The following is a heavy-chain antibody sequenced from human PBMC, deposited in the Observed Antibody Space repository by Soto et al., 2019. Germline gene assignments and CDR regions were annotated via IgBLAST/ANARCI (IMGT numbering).Heavy chain of an antibody. J-gene: IGHJ3*02. CDR2: ISYDGSNK. Sequence: QVQLVESGGGVVQPGRSLRLSCAASGFTFSSYAMHWVRQAPGKGLEWVAVISYDGSNKYYADSVKGRFTISRDNSKNTLYLQMNSLRAEDTAVYYCASDRWELERPDAFDSWGQGTMVTVSS. CDR3: ASDRWELERPDAFDS. CDR1: GFTFSSYA. V-gene: IGHV3-30-3*01. D-gene: IGHD1-1*01.